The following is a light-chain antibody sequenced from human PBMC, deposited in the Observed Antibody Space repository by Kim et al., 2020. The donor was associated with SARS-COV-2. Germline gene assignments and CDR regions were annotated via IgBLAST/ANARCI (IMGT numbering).Light chain of an antibody. CDR3: QVWDSSSDQFV. CDR2: FNI. CDR1: NIGSKT. J-gene: IGLJ1*01. V-gene: IGLV3-21*04. Sequence: SYELTQPPSVLVAPGKTARITCGGTNIGSKTVHWYQQRPGQAPVAVMNFNIERPSGIPERFSGSNSGNTATLTISRVEAGDEADYYCQVWDSSSDQFVFGSGTKVTVL.